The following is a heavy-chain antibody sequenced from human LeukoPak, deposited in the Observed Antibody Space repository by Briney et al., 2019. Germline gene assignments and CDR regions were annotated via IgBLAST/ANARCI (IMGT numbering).Heavy chain of an antibody. CDR1: GGTFSSYA. D-gene: IGHD2-15*01. CDR3: ASATLRCSGGSCYEMDV. Sequence: ASVKVSCTASGGTFSSYAISWVRQAPGQGLEWMGGIIPIFGTANYAQKFQGRLTITADKSTSTAYMELSSLRSEDTAVYYCASATLRCSGGSCYEMDVWGKGTTVTVSS. CDR2: IIPIFGTA. J-gene: IGHJ6*04. V-gene: IGHV1-69*06.